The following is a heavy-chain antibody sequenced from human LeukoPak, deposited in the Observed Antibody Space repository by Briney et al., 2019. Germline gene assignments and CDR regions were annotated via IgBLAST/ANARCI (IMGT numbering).Heavy chain of an antibody. Sequence: GESLKISCKGSGYSFTSYWIGWVRQMPGKGLERMGIINPGDSDTRYSPSFQGQVTISADKSISTAYLQWSSLKASDTAMYYCARRYYDFWSGSDRWFDPWGQGTLVTVSS. D-gene: IGHD3-3*01. CDR3: ARRYYDFWSGSDRWFDP. CDR2: INPGDSDT. V-gene: IGHV5-51*01. J-gene: IGHJ5*02. CDR1: GYSFTSYW.